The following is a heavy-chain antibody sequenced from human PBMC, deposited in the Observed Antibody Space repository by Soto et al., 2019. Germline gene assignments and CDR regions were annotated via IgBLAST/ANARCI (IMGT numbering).Heavy chain of an antibody. CDR1: GFTFSSYS. J-gene: IGHJ5*02. V-gene: IGHV3-21*01. D-gene: IGHD2-2*02. Sequence: PGGSLRLSCAASGFTFSSYSMNWVRQAPGKGLEWVSSISSSSSYIYYADSVKGRFTISRDNAKNSLYLQMNSLRAEDTAVYYCARDTWDVVVPAAIPVRSDPRGQGTLVTVSS. CDR2: ISSSSSYI. CDR3: ARDTWDVVVPAAIPVRSDP.